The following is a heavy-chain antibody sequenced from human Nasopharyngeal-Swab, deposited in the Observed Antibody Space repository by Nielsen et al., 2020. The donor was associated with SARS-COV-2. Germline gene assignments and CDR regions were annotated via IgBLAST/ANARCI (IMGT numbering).Heavy chain of an antibody. V-gene: IGHV3-15*01. CDR3: TRSQREGITIFGVVYWFDP. Sequence: VRQAPGKGLEWVGRIKSKTDGGTTDYVAPVKGRFTISRDDSKSIAYLQMNSLKTEDTAVYYCTRSQREGITIFGVVYWFDPWGQGTLVTVSS. J-gene: IGHJ5*02. CDR2: IKSKTDGGTT. D-gene: IGHD3-3*01.